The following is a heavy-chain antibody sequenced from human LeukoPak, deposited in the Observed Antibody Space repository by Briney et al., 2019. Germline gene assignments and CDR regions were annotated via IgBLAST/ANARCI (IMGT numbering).Heavy chain of an antibody. CDR2: IYSGGST. V-gene: IGHV3-53*01. J-gene: IGHJ4*02. D-gene: IGHD1-7*01. Sequence: GGSLRLSCAASGFTVSSNYTSWVRQAPGKGLEWVSVIYSGGSTYYADSVKGRFTISRDNSKNTLYLQMNSLRAEDTAVYCCAKVVELELGYYFDYWGQGTLVTVSS. CDR1: GFTVSSNY. CDR3: AKVVELELGYYFDY.